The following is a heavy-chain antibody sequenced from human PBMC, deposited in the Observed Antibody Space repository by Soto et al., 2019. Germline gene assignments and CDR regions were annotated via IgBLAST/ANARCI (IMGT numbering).Heavy chain of an antibody. CDR3: ARHVHYYFGIAA. J-gene: IGHJ6*02. D-gene: IGHD3-10*02. CDR1: GTTHW. V-gene: IGHV5-51*01. CDR2: IYPGDSDT. Sequence: PGESLEIACKASGTTHWIGWLRQRPGKGLEWMGIIYPGDSDTKYSPSFQVHFTISVDKSIKTADLHLINLNASDTATYYFARHVHYYFGIAAWALGTTVT.